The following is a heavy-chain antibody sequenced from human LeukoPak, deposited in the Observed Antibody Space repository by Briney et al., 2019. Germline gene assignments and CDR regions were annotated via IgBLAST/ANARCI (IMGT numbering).Heavy chain of an antibody. D-gene: IGHD3-22*01. CDR1: GYTFTSYD. V-gene: IGHV1-8*01. CDR3: ARGDFGSGYYFD. J-gene: IGHJ4*02. Sequence: GASVKVSCKASGYTFTSYDINWVRQATGQGLEWMGWMNPNSGNTGYAQKFQGRVTMIRNTSISTAYMELSSLRSEDTAVYYCARGDFGSGYYFDWGQGTLVTVSS. CDR2: MNPNSGNT.